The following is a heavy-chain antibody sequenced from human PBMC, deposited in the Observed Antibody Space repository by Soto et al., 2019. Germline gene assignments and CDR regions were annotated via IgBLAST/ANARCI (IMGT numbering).Heavy chain of an antibody. CDR1: GGSISSGDYY. CDR2: IYYSGST. J-gene: IGHJ4*02. CDR3: ARAYDFWSGCYFDY. D-gene: IGHD3-3*01. Sequence: SETLSLTCTVSGGSISSGDYYWSWIRQPPEKGLEWIGYIYYSGSTYYNPSLKSRVTISVDTSKNQFSLRLSSVTAADTAVYYCARAYDFWSGCYFDYWGQGTLVTVSS. V-gene: IGHV4-30-4*01.